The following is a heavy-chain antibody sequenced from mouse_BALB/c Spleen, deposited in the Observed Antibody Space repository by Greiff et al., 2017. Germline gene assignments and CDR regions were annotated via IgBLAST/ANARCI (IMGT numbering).Heavy chain of an antibody. Sequence: VQLQQSGAELAKPGASVKMSCKASGYTFTSYWMHWVKQRPGQGLEWIGYINPSTGYTEYNQKFKDKATLTADKSSSTAYMQLSSLTSEDSAVYYCARGELRPFAYWGQGTLVTVSA. D-gene: IGHD1-1*01. CDR1: GYTFTSYW. CDR2: INPSTGYT. J-gene: IGHJ3*01. V-gene: IGHV1-7*01. CDR3: ARGELRPFAY.